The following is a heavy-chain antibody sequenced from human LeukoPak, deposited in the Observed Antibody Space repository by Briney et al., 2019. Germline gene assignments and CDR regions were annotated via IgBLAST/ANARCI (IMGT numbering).Heavy chain of an antibody. CDR2: ISGSGGMT. D-gene: IGHD3-10*01. Sequence: PGGSLRLSSAVSGITFNNYAMNWIRQAPGKGLEWVSDISGSGGMTYYAHSVKGRFTISRDNSQKKLYLHMSNLRVEDTAIYFCAKSVLGVAGRGYMDVWGKGTTVTVSS. V-gene: IGHV3-23*01. CDR1: GITFNNYA. J-gene: IGHJ6*03. CDR3: AKSVLGVAGRGYMDV.